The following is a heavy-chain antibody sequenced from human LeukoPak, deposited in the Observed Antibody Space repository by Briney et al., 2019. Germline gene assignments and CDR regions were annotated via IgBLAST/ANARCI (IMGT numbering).Heavy chain of an antibody. V-gene: IGHV4-39*07. CDR1: GGSISSSSYY. CDR3: ARDRLRYFDWLSNDAFDI. Sequence: PSETLSLTCTVSGGSISSSSYYWGWIRQPPGKGLEWIGSIYYRGSTYYNPSLKSRVTISVDTPKNQFSLKLSSVTAADTAVYYCARDRLRYFDWLSNDAFDIWGQGTMVTVSS. CDR2: IYYRGST. J-gene: IGHJ3*02. D-gene: IGHD3-9*01.